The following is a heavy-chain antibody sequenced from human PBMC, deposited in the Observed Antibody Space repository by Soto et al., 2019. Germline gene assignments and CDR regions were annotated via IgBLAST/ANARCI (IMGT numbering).Heavy chain of an antibody. CDR3: ARIRWRRSSSSLGMDV. CDR1: GFSLSTSGMC. D-gene: IGHD6-6*01. J-gene: IGHJ6*04. Sequence: SGPTLVNPTQTLTLTCTFSGFSLSTSGMCVSWIRQPPGKALEWLARIDWDDDKYYSTSLKTRLTISKDTSKNQVVLTMTNMDPVDTATYYCARIRWRRSSSSLGMDVWGKGTTVTVSS. CDR2: IDWDDDK. V-gene: IGHV2-70*11.